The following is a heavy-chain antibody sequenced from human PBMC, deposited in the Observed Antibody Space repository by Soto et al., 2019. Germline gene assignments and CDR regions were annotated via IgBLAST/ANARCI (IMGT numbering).Heavy chain of an antibody. D-gene: IGHD6-19*01. CDR2: TYYRSKWFN. Sequence: SQTLSLTCVISGDNVSSNSAAWSWIRQSPSRGLEWLGWTYYRSKWFNDYAVSVKSRITINPDTSKNQFSLQLNSVTPEDTAVYYCAKDSRIPVAGTPFYYYYGMDVWGQGTTVTVSS. CDR1: GDNVSSNSAA. CDR3: AKDSRIPVAGTPFYYYYGMDV. J-gene: IGHJ6*02. V-gene: IGHV6-1*01.